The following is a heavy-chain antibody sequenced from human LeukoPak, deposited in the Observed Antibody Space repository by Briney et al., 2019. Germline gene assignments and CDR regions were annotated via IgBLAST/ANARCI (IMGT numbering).Heavy chain of an antibody. CDR2: IKKDGSEK. CDR1: GFTFSNYW. D-gene: IGHD3-22*01. Sequence: GGSLRLSCAASGFTFSNYWMTWVRQAPGKGLEWVANIKKDGSEKNYVDSVKGRFTISRDNAKNSLYLQMNSLRAEDTAVYYCATYSSLNRREFQYWGQGTLLTVSS. J-gene: IGHJ1*01. V-gene: IGHV3-7*01. CDR3: ATYSSLNRREFQY.